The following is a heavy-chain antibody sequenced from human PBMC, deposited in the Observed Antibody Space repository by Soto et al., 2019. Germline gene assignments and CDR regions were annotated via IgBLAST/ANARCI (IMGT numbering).Heavy chain of an antibody. D-gene: IGHD2-21*02. Sequence: SETLSLTCNVSGASISSDTSYWTWIRQHSGEGLEWIGHIYFTGATYSNPSLRSRLTMSVDTSKNQFSLKLTSVTAADTATYYCASIPRRGYSYGIDYWGQGTLVTVSS. CDR1: GASISSDTSY. J-gene: IGHJ4*02. V-gene: IGHV4-31*03. CDR3: ASIPRRGYSYGIDY. CDR2: IYFTGAT.